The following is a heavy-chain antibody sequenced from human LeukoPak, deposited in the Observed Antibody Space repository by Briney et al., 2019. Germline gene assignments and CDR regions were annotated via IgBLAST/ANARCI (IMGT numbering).Heavy chain of an antibody. D-gene: IGHD2-15*01. J-gene: IGHJ4*02. CDR3: ARDQLYCSGGYCYFDS. CDR1: GFXFRSYW. Sequence: GGSLRLSCVASGFXFRSYWIHWVRQAPGKGLEWVSRINGDGRSTSYADFVRGRFTISRDNAKNTLYLQVNSLRAEDTAVYYCARDQLYCSGGYCYFDSWGQGTLVTVSS. CDR2: INGDGRST. V-gene: IGHV3-74*01.